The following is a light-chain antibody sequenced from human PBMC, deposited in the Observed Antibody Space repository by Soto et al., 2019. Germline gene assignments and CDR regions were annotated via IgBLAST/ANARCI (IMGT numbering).Light chain of an antibody. CDR2: GAS. Sequence: VMTQSPLSLPDTLGEPASISCRASQSVSSSYLAWYQQKPGQAPRLLIYGASSRATGIPDRFSGSGSGTDFTLTISRLEPEDFAVYYCQQYGSSPPITFGQGTRLEI. CDR3: QQYGSSPPIT. CDR1: QSVSSSY. J-gene: IGKJ5*01. V-gene: IGKV3-20*01.